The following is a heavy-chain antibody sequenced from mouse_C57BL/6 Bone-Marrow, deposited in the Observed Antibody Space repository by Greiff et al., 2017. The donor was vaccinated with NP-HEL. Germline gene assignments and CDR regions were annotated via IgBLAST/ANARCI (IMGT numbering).Heavy chain of an antibody. J-gene: IGHJ4*01. CDR3: ARSYYYGSSHYYAMDY. V-gene: IGHV1-81*01. CDR1: GYTFTSYG. D-gene: IGHD1-1*01. CDR2: IYPRSGNT. Sequence: VQLQQSGAELARPGASVKLSCKASGYTFTSYGISWVKQRTGQGLEWIGEIYPRSGNTYYNEKFKGKATLTADKSSSTAYMELRSLTSEDSAVYFCARSYYYGSSHYYAMDYWGQATSVTVSS.